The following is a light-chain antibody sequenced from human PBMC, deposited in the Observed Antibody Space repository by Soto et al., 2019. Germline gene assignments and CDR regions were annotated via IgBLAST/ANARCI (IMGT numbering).Light chain of an antibody. J-gene: IGLJ2*01. V-gene: IGLV2-14*01. CDR2: DVS. CDR3: SSYTGSSTLV. Sequence: QSALTQPASVSGSPGQSITISCTGTSSDVGGYNYVSWYQQYPGKAPKLMIYDVSNRPSGVSNRFSGSKSGNTASLTISGLQAGYEADYYCSSYTGSSTLVFGGGTKLTVL. CDR1: SSDVGGYNY.